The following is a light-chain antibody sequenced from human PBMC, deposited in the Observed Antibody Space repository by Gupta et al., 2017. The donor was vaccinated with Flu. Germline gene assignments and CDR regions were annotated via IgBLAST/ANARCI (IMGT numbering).Light chain of an antibody. V-gene: IGKV1-5*03. J-gene: IGKJ1*01. CDR2: QAS. Sequence: DIQMTQSPSTLSASVGDRVTITWRASQNVDNWLAWYQQKPGKAPNLVIFQASSLESGVPSRFSGSGSGTEFTLTISSLQPDDFATYYCQQYKSFSWTFGQGTKVEIK. CDR3: QQYKSFSWT. CDR1: QNVDNW.